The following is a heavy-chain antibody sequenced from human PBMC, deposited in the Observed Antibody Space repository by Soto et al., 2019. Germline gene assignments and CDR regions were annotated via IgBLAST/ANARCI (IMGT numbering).Heavy chain of an antibody. D-gene: IGHD2-15*01. CDR1: GGSISSGGYS. V-gene: IGHV4-30-2*01. Sequence: QLQLQESGSGLVKPSQTLSFTCAVSGGSISSGGYSWSWIRQPPGKGLEWIGYIYQSGSTYYNPSLMSRVTISVDSSKNQFSLKLSSVTAADTFVSYCAIGQVVAAHHWGQRFLVTVSS. CDR2: IYQSGST. CDR3: AIGQVVAAHH. J-gene: IGHJ1*01.